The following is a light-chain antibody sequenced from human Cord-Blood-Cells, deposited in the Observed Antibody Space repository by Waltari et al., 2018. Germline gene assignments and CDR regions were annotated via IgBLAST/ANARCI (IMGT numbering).Light chain of an antibody. CDR2: DAS. CDR1: QDISNY. Sequence: DIQMTHSPSSLSASVGDRVTITCQASQDISNYFKWYQQKPGKAPKLLIYDASNLEKGVPSRFSGSGSGTDLTFTISSLQPEVIATYYCQQYDNRPYTFGQGTKLEIK. CDR3: QQYDNRPYT. J-gene: IGKJ2*01. V-gene: IGKV1-33*01.